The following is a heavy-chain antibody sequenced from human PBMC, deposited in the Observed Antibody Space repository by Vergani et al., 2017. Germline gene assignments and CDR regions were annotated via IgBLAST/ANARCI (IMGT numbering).Heavy chain of an antibody. Sequence: QVQLQQWGAGLLKPSETLSLTCAVYGGSFSGYYCSLIRQPPGKGLEWIGEINHSGSTNYNPSLKSRVTISVDTSKNQFSLKLSSVTAAETAVYYCARRTGGSWDYWGQGTLVTVSS. CDR2: INHSGST. J-gene: IGHJ4*02. V-gene: IGHV4-34*01. CDR1: GGSFSGYY. CDR3: ARRTGGSWDY.